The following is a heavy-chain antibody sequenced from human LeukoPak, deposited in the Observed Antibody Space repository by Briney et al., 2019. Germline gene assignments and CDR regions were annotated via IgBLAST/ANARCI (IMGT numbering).Heavy chain of an antibody. J-gene: IGHJ4*02. CDR1: GGSVGGNY. Sequence: PSETLSLTCTVSGGSVGGNYWSWIRQPPGKGLEWIGYIYNDRSANYNPSLKSRVTISIDTSKNQFSLKLTSVTAADTAVYFCARAVTGDVFDDWGQGTLVTVSS. V-gene: IGHV4-59*02. CDR3: ARAVTGDVFDD. D-gene: IGHD7-27*01. CDR2: IYNDRSA.